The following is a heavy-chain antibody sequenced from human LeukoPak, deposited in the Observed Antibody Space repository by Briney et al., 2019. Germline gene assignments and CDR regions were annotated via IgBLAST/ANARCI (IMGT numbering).Heavy chain of an antibody. D-gene: IGHD6-19*01. V-gene: IGHV4-59*12. CDR1: GGSISSYY. J-gene: IGHJ4*02. CDR2: IYYSGST. Sequence: SETLSLTCTVSGGSISSYYWSWIRQPPGKGLEWIGYIYYSGSTNYNPSLKSRVTISVDTSKNQFSLKLSSVTAADTAVYYCARIIAVADRVFFDYWGQGTLVTVSS. CDR3: ARIIAVADRVFFDY.